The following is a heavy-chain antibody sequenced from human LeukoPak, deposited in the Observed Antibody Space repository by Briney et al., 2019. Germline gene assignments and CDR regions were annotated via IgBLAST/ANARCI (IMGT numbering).Heavy chain of an antibody. D-gene: IGHD2-2*01. CDR3: ARVPYCSTSCYAFDY. Sequence: GGSLRLSCAASGFTFSSYWMHWVRQTPGKGLVWVSRINSDGSSTSYADSVKGRFTISRDNAKNTLYLQMNSLRAEDTAVYYCARVPYCSTSCYAFDYWGQGTLVTVSS. J-gene: IGHJ4*02. CDR2: INSDGSST. CDR1: GFTFSSYW. V-gene: IGHV3-74*01.